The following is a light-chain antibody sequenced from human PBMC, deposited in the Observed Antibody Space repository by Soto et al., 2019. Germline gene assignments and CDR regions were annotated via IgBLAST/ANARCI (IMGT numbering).Light chain of an antibody. CDR3: QKSYSTPWK. V-gene: IGKV1-39*01. J-gene: IGKJ1*01. CDR2: ASS. Sequence: DIQMSQSPSSLSASVGDIVTITWRASQSISSYLNWYQQKPGKAPKLLIYASSSLQSGVPSRFSGSGSGTDFTLTISNLQPEDFATYYCQKSYSTPWKFGQGTKVDIK. CDR1: QSISSY.